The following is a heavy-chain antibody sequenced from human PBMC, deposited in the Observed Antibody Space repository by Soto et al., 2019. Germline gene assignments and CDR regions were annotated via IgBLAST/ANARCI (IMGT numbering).Heavy chain of an antibody. CDR1: GFTFSSYS. CDR2: ISSSSSYI. J-gene: IGHJ5*02. V-gene: IGHV3-21*01. Sequence: GGSLRLSCAASGFTFSSYSMNWVRQAPGKGLEWVSSISSSSSYIYYADSVKGRFTISRDNAKNSLYLQMNSLRAEDTAVYYCARETSSSWKTNWFDPWGQGTLVTVSS. CDR3: ARETSSSWKTNWFDP. D-gene: IGHD6-13*01.